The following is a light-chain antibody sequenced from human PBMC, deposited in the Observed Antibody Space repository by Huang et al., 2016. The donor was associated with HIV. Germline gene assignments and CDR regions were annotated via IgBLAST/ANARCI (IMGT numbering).Light chain of an antibody. CDR2: GAS. CDR3: QQYNNWPPYT. V-gene: IGKV3-15*01. Sequence: EIVMTQSPATLSVSPGERVTLSCRASQSVSSNLAWYQQKPGQAPRLLIYGASTGDTGIPARFSGSGSGTEFTLTISSLQSEDFAVYYCQQYNNWPPYTFGQGTKLEIK. CDR1: QSVSSN. J-gene: IGKJ2*01.